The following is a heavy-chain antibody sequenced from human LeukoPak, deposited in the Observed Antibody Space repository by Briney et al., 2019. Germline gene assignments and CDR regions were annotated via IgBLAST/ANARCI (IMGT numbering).Heavy chain of an antibody. CDR1: GFTFSSYA. J-gene: IGHJ4*02. V-gene: IGHV3-30-3*01. CDR3: ASDYDYYGSGSTLVLDY. Sequence: GRSLRLSCAASGFTFSSYAMHWVRQAPGKGLEWVAVISYDGSNKYYADSVKGRFTISRDNSKNTLYLQMNSLRAEDTAVYYCASDYDYYGSGSTLVLDYWGQGTLVTVSS. CDR2: ISYDGSNK. D-gene: IGHD3-10*01.